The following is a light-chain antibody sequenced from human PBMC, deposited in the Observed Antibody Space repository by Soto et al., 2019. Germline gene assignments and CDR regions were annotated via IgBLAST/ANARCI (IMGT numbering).Light chain of an antibody. CDR2: AAS. CDR3: QQSYSPSIT. Sequence: DIQMTQSPSSLSASVGDRVTITCRASQGISSYLNWYHQKPGKAPNLLIYAASSLQSGVPSRFSGSGSGTEFTLTISSLQPEDFATYYCQQSYSPSITFGQGTRLEIK. V-gene: IGKV1-39*01. J-gene: IGKJ5*01. CDR1: QGISSY.